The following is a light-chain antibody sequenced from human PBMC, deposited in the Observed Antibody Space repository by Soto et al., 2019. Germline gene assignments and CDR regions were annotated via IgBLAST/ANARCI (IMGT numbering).Light chain of an antibody. CDR3: QQWGNSPRVT. Sequence: IVLTQSPGTLSLSPGERATLSCRASDSVSISYLAWYQQRSGQAPRLLIYGASTRATGIPDRFSSSGSGTDFTLTITRLEPEDSAVYVGQQWGNSPRVTFGGGTKVESK. V-gene: IGKV3-20*01. J-gene: IGKJ4*01. CDR2: GAS. CDR1: DSVSISY.